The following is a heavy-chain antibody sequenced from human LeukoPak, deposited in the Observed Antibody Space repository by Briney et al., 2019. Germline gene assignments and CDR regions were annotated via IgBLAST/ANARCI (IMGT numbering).Heavy chain of an antibody. CDR2: INTDGSST. CDR1: GFTFNSYW. V-gene: IGHV3-74*01. J-gene: IGHJ1*01. D-gene: IGHD6-19*01. CDR3: ARPPPWGAVAGEYFQH. Sequence: GGSLRLSCAASGFTFNSYWMHWVRQAPGKGLLWVSRINTDGSSTHYADSVKGRLTISRDNAKNMLYLQMNGLRAEDTAVYYCARPPPWGAVAGEYFQHWGQGTLVTVSS.